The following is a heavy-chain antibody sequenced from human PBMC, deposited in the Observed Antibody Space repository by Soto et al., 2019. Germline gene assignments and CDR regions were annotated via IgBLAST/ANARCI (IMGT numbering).Heavy chain of an antibody. CDR1: GFTFGNYA. V-gene: IGHV3-64*01. Sequence: GGSLRLSCAASGFTFGNYAMHWVRQAPGKGLEYVSGISSSGGSTYYANSVKGRFSISRDNSKNTLYLQMGSLRAEDMAVYYCARGPAVDSRYCGTPRGPQEIWGQGTMVTVS. CDR3: ARGPAVDSRYCGTPRGPQEI. J-gene: IGHJ3*02. CDR2: ISSSGGST. D-gene: IGHD2-21*01.